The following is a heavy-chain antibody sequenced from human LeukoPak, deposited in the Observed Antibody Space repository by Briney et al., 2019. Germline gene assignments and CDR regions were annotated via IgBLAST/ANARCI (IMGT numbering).Heavy chain of an antibody. D-gene: IGHD2-2*02. Sequence: ASVKVSCKASGYTFTGYYIHWVRLAPGQGPEWMGWIKPYTGGTNTAQKFQGRVTLTGDTSISTAYMELSGLTSDDTAVYYCARAQYQLLYGYYNYYMDVWGKGTTVTVSS. CDR3: ARAQYQLLYGYYNYYMDV. V-gene: IGHV1-2*02. CDR2: IKPYTGGT. CDR1: GYTFTGYY. J-gene: IGHJ6*03.